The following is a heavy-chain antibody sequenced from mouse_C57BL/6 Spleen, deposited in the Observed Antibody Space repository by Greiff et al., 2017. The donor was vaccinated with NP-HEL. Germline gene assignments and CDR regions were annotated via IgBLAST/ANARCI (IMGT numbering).Heavy chain of an antibody. D-gene: IGHD1-1*01. V-gene: IGHV1-7*01. Sequence: VQLQQSGAELAKPGASVKLSCKASGYTFTSYWMHWVKQRPGQGLEWIGYINPSSGYTKYNQKFKDKATLTADKSSSTAYMQLSSLTYEDSAVYYCARLTTVVAPDFDYWGQGTTLTVSS. CDR2: INPSSGYT. J-gene: IGHJ2*01. CDR3: ARLTTVVAPDFDY. CDR1: GYTFTSYW.